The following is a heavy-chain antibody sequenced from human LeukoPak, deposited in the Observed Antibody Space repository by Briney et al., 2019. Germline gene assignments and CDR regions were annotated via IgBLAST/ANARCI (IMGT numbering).Heavy chain of an antibody. CDR3: ARMSTSSWYVCDY. CDR1: GFSFSSYR. Sequence: GGSLRLSSAASGFSFSSYRMTWVRQAPRKGLERVANIKQDGSEKYYVASVMGPFTISRDNTKSSLYLQMNSLRAEDTAVYYCARMSTSSWYVCDYWGQGTLVTVSS. J-gene: IGHJ4*02. V-gene: IGHV3-7*02. D-gene: IGHD6-13*01. CDR2: IKQDGSEK.